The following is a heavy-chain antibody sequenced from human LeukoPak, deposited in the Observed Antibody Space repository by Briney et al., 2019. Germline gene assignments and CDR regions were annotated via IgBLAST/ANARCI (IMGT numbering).Heavy chain of an antibody. Sequence: KPSETLSLTCAVSGYSISSGYYWGWIRQPPGEGLEWIGSIYHSGSTYYNPSLKSRVTISVDTSKNQFSPKLSSVTAADTAVYYCASIGVYDFWSGYYPVYWYFDLWGRGTLVTVSS. V-gene: IGHV4-38-2*01. J-gene: IGHJ2*01. D-gene: IGHD3-3*01. CDR1: GYSISSGYY. CDR2: IYHSGST. CDR3: ASIGVYDFWSGYYPVYWYFDL.